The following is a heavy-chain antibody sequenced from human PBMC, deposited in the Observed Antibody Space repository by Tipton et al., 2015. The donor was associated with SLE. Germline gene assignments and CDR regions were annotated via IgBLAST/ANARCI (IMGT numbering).Heavy chain of an antibody. D-gene: IGHD3-16*02. Sequence: TLSLTCTVSGVSITSGGYYWTWIRQPPGKGLEWIGEINHSGSTNYNPSLKSRVTISVDTSKNQFSLKLSSVTAADTAVYYCARTQYTFGGVIAPFDYWGQGTLVTVSS. CDR3: ARTQYTFGGVIAPFDY. J-gene: IGHJ4*02. CDR2: INHSGST. CDR1: GVSITSGGYY. V-gene: IGHV4-34*01.